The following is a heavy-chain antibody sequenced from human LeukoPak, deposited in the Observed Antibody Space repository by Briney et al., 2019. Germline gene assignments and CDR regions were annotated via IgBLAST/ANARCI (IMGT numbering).Heavy chain of an antibody. J-gene: IGHJ4*02. CDR3: ARDRYCSSTSCYSQFDY. V-gene: IGHV1-18*01. CDR2: ISAYNGNT. CDR1: GGTFCSYA. D-gene: IGHD2-2*01. Sequence: ASVKVSCKASGGTFCSYAISWVRQAPGQGLEWMGWISAYNGNTNYAQKLQGRVTMTTDTSTSTAYMELRSLRSDDTAVYYCARDRYCSSTSCYSQFDYWGQGTLVTVSS.